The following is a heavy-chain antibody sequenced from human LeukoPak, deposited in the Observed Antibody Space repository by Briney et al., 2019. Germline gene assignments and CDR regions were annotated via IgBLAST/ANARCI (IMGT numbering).Heavy chain of an antibody. Sequence: SGPMLVKPTQTLTLTCTFSGFSLSTSGVGVGWIRQPPGKALEWLALIYWDDDKRYSPSPKSRLTITKDTSKNQVVLTMTNMDPVDTATYYCAHIYGDHGGSDYWGQGTLVTVSS. V-gene: IGHV2-5*02. CDR1: GFSLSTSGVG. J-gene: IGHJ4*02. CDR3: AHIYGDHGGSDY. D-gene: IGHD4-17*01. CDR2: IYWDDDK.